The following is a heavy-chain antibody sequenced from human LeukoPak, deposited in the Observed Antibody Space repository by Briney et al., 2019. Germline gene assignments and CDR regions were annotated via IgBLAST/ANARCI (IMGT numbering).Heavy chain of an antibody. CDR3: ASLRGSYSFYYYYMDV. V-gene: IGHV3-53*01. CDR2: IYSGGST. J-gene: IGHJ6*03. CDR1: GFTFSSNY. Sequence: PGGSLRLSCAASGFTFSSNYMSWVRQAPGKGLEWVSVIYSGGSTYYADSVKGRFTISRDNSKNTLYLQMNSLRAEDTAVYYCASLRGSYSFYYYYMDVWGKGTTVTVSS. D-gene: IGHD3-16*01.